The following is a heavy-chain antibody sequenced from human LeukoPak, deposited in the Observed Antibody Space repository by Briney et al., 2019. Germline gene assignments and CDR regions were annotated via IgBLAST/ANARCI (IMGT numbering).Heavy chain of an antibody. CDR2: IPYDGTNK. J-gene: IGHJ4*02. D-gene: IGHD3-22*01. V-gene: IGHV3-30-3*01. CDR3: ARGTDSSGYYNHFDY. CDR1: GFSFSSYA. Sequence: PGGSLRRSCAASGFSFSSYAMHWVRQAPGKGLEWVAVIPYDGTNKYYADSVKGRFTISRDNSKNTLYLQMNSLRAEDTAVYYCARGTDSSGYYNHFDYWGQGTLVTVSS.